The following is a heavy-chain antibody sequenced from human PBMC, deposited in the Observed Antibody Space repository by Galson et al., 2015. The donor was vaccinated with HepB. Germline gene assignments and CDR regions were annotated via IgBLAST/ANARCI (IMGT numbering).Heavy chain of an antibody. Sequence: SLRLSCAASGFTVSGYWMSWVRQAPGKGLEWVANIKQDGSEKYYVDSVKGRFTISRDNAKNSVFLQMDSLRADDTAVYYCARVESVHYHYAMDVWGQGTTVTVSS. CDR2: IKQDGSEK. D-gene: IGHD5/OR15-5a*01. V-gene: IGHV3-7*03. J-gene: IGHJ6*02. CDR1: GFTVSGYW. CDR3: ARVESVHYHYAMDV.